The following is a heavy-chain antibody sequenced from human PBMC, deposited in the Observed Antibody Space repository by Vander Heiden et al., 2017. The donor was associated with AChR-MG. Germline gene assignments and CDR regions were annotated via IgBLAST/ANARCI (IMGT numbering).Heavy chain of an antibody. D-gene: IGHD2-2*01. CDR2: IPGSGNDA. CDR1: GFTFRTYA. CDR3: ANSAPSWSEDGF. J-gene: IGHJ4*02. Sequence: EVQLLESGGGLVQPGGSLRLSCVVSGFTFRTYAMAWVRQAPGKGLEWVSTIPGSGNDAVYADSVKGRFIVSRDNSKNILYLQMTSLRAEDTAVYYCANSAPSWSEDGFWGQGTLVTVS. V-gene: IGHV3-23*01.